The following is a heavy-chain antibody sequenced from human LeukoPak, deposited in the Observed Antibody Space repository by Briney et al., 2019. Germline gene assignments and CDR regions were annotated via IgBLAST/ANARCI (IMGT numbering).Heavy chain of an antibody. CDR2: IYTSGST. CDR3: ARFARFSNAFDI. CDR1: GGSISSYY. Sequence: SETLSLTCTASGGSISSYYWSWIRQPAGKGLEWIGRIYTSGSTNYNPSLKSRVTMSVDTSKNQFSLKLSSVTAADTAVYYCARFARFSNAFDIWGQGTMVTVSS. V-gene: IGHV4-4*07. J-gene: IGHJ3*02. D-gene: IGHD3-3*01.